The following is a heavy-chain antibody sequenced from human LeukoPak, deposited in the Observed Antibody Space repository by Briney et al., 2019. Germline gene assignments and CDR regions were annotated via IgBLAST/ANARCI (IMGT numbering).Heavy chain of an antibody. Sequence: GGSLRLSCAASGFTFSTYTMNWVRQAPGRELEWVSSVLGGGGTYYADSVKGRFTISRDNSRNTLYLQMNSLRAEDTAIYYCTKDKIPDNRWNFDYWGQGTLVTVSS. D-gene: IGHD1-1*01. V-gene: IGHV3-23*01. CDR2: VLGGGGT. J-gene: IGHJ4*02. CDR3: TKDKIPDNRWNFDY. CDR1: GFTFSTYT.